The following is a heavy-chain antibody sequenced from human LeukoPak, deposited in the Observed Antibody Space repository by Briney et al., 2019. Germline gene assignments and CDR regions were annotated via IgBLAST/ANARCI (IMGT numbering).Heavy chain of an antibody. Sequence: SVKVSCKASGGTFSSYAISRVRQAPGQGLEWMGRIIPILGIANYAQKFQGRVTITADKSTSTAYMELSSLRSEDTAVYYCASVLSGIAVAGSFDPWGQGTLVTVSS. D-gene: IGHD6-19*01. V-gene: IGHV1-69*04. J-gene: IGHJ5*02. CDR3: ASVLSGIAVAGSFDP. CDR2: IIPILGIA. CDR1: GGTFSSYA.